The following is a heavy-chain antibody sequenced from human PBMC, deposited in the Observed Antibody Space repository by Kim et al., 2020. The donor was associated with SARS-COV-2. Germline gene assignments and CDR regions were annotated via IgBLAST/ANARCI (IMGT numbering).Heavy chain of an antibody. D-gene: IGHD5-18*01. CDR2: IYYSGST. V-gene: IGHV4-31*03. CDR3: ARSDSYGSLYGMDV. CDR1: GGSISSGGYY. J-gene: IGHJ6*02. Sequence: SETLSLTCTVSGGSISSGGYYWSWIRQHPGKGLEWIGYIYYSGSTYYNPSLKSRVTISVDTSKNQFSLKLSSVTAADTAVYYCARSDSYGSLYGMDVWGQGTTVTVSS.